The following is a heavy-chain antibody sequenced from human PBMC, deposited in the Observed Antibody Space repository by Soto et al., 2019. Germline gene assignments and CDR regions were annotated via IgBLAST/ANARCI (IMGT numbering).Heavy chain of an antibody. D-gene: IGHD3-3*01. CDR2: IYSGGST. J-gene: IGHJ6*02. CDR1: GFTVSSNY. V-gene: IGHV3-53*01. Sequence: GGSLRLSCAASGFTVSSNYISWVRQAPGKGLEWVSVIYSGGSTYYADSVKGRFTISRDNSKNTLYLQMNSLRAEDTAVYYCARAGYDFWSGPHYGMDVWGQGTTVTVSS. CDR3: ARAGYDFWSGPHYGMDV.